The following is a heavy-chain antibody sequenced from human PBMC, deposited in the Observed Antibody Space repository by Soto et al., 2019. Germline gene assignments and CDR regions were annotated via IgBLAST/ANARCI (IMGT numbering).Heavy chain of an antibody. CDR1: GFTVNGKKY. CDR3: ATWLLREQAFDV. J-gene: IGHJ3*01. CDR2: LYIADGT. V-gene: IGHV3-53*01. D-gene: IGHD1-26*01. Sequence: DVQVVESGGGLIQPGGSLRLSCAVSGFTVNGKKYVTWVRQAPGKGLEWLSALYIADGTYYADSVKGRFTVSIDSSKNTVYLQMNNLSPEDTAVYYCATWLLREQAFDVWGLGAMVTVSS.